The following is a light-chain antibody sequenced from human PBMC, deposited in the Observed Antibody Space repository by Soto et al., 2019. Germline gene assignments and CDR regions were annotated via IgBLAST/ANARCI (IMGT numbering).Light chain of an antibody. Sequence: QSVLTQTASVSGSPGQSITISCTGTSSDVGAYNYVSWYQQHPGKAPKLIIYEVSDRPSGVSNRFSGSKSGNTASLTISGLQAEDEADYYCSSFAGSRVLVLGGGTKLTVL. J-gene: IGLJ2*01. CDR2: EVS. V-gene: IGLV2-14*03. CDR1: SSDVGAYNY. CDR3: SSFAGSRVLV.